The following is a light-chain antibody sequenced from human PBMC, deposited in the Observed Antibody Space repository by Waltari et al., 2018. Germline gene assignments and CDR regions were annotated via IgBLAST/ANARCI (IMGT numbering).Light chain of an antibody. CDR3: QQRSNWLT. Sequence: EIVLTQSPATLSLSPGERATLSCRASPSVSSYLAWYQQKPGQAPRLLIYEASNRATGIPARFSGSGSGTDFTLTISSLEPEDFAVYYCQQRSNWLTFGPGTKVDIK. CDR1: PSVSSY. J-gene: IGKJ3*01. CDR2: EAS. V-gene: IGKV3-11*01.